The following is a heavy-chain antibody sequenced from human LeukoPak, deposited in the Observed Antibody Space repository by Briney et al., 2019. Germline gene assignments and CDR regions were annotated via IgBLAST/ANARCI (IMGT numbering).Heavy chain of an antibody. CDR1: GFTFSSYE. CDR3: ARGVLLGSSHTKPIDY. Sequence: GGSLRLSCAASGFTFSSYEMNWVRQAPGKGLEWVSYISSSGSTIYYADSVKGRFTISRDNAKNSLYLQMNSLRAEDTAVYYCARGVLLGSSHTKPIDYWGQGTLVTVSS. J-gene: IGHJ4*02. CDR2: ISSSGSTI. D-gene: IGHD6-13*01. V-gene: IGHV3-48*03.